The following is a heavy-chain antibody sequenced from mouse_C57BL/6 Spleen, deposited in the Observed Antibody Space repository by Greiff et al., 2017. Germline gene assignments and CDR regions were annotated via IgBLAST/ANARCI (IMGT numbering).Heavy chain of an antibody. D-gene: IGHD2-4*01. CDR1: GYTFTSYW. CDR3: ARKYDYDGGYFDY. J-gene: IGHJ2*01. Sequence: QVQLQQPGAELVRPGSSVKLSCKASGYTFTSYWMHWVKQRPIQGLEWIGNIDPSDSETHYNQKFKDKATLTVDKSSSTAYMQLSSLTSEDSAVYYCARKYDYDGGYFDYWGQGTTLTVSS. V-gene: IGHV1-52*01. CDR2: IDPSDSET.